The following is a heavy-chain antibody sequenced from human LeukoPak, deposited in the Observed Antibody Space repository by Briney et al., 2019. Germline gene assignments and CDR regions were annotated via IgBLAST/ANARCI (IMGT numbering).Heavy chain of an antibody. V-gene: IGHV3-66*01. Sequence: GGSLRLSCEASGFTVNSNYMTWARQAPGKGLEWVSIMYISGNTYYVDSVKGRFTISRDKSKNTVYLQMNSLRAEDTAVYYCARCATYYFDYWGQGTLVTVSS. J-gene: IGHJ4*02. CDR2: MYISGNT. CDR3: ARCATYYFDY. D-gene: IGHD3-16*01. CDR1: GFTVNSNY.